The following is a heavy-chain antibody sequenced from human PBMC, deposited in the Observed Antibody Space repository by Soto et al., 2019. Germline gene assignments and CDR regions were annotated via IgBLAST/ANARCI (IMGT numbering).Heavy chain of an antibody. CDR3: AKLSSGGAAGVVDY. V-gene: IGHV3-30*18. Sequence: QVQLVESGGGVVQPGRSLRLSCAASGFTFSSYGMHWVRQAPGKGLEWVAVISYDGSNKYYADSVKGRFTISRDNSKNTLYLQMNSLRAEDTAVYYCAKLSSGGAAGVVDYWGQGTLVTVSS. J-gene: IGHJ4*02. D-gene: IGHD6-13*01. CDR2: ISYDGSNK. CDR1: GFTFSSYG.